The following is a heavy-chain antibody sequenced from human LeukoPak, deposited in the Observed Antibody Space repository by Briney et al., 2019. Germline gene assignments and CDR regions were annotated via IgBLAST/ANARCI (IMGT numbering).Heavy chain of an antibody. V-gene: IGHV4-59*08. Sequence: SETLSLTCTVSAASISSYYRSWIRQPPGKGLEWIGYIYYSGSTNYNPSLKSRVTISVDTSKNQFSLKLSSVTAADTAVYYCARRYVYGMDVWGQGTTVTVSS. J-gene: IGHJ6*02. CDR3: ARRYVYGMDV. CDR2: IYYSGST. CDR1: AASISSYY. D-gene: IGHD3-16*01.